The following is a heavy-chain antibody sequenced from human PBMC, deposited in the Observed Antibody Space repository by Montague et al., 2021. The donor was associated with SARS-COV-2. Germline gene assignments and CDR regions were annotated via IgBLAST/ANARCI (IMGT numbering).Heavy chain of an antibody. V-gene: IGHV4-4*02. D-gene: IGHD6-19*01. CDR2: IYHSGST. CDR3: ARESSGCFFRRCSRYGMDV. CDR1: GGSISSSNW. J-gene: IGHJ6*02. Sequence: SETLSLTCAVSGGSISSSNWWSWVRQPPGKGLEWTGEIYHSGSTNYNPXXKSRVTISVDKSKNQFSLKLSSVTAADTAMYYCARESSGCFFRRCSRYGMDVWGQGTTVTVSS.